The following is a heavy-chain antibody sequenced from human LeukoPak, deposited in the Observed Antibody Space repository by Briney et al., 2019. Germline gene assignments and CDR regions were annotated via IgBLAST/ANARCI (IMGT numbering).Heavy chain of an antibody. D-gene: IGHD2-2*01. CDR2: IYYSGRT. J-gene: IGHJ6*03. CDR1: GGSISSYY. V-gene: IGHV4-59*01. Sequence: PSETLYLTCTVSGGSISSYYWSWIRQPPGKGLEWLGDIYYSGRTSYNPSLKSRVTISVDTSRDQFSLKLSSVTAADTAVYYCAREAGYQLLLGGFYYMDVWGKGTTVTVSS. CDR3: AREAGYQLLLGGFYYMDV.